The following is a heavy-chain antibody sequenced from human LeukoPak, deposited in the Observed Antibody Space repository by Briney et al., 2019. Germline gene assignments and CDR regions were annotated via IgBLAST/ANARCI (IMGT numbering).Heavy chain of an antibody. D-gene: IGHD3-16*01. V-gene: IGHV3-20*04. CDR3: ARGNNLGGDYYFDY. J-gene: IGHJ4*02. CDR2: INWNGGST. Sequence: PGGSLRLSCAASGFTFSSYEMNWVRQAPGKGLEWVSGINWNGGSTGYADSVKGRFTISRDNAKNSLYLQMNSLRAEDTALYYCARGNNLGGDYYFDYWGQGTLVTVSS. CDR1: GFTFSSYE.